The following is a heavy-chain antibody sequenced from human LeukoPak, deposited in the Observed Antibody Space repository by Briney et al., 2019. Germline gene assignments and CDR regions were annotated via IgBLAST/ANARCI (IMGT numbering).Heavy chain of an antibody. CDR2: IYYSGST. CDR1: GGSISSYY. CDR3: ARAPKGNWFDP. Sequence: NPSETLSLTCTVSGGSISSYYWSWIRQPPGKGLEWIGYIYYSGSTNYNPSLKSRVTISVDTSKNQFSLKLSSVTAADTAVYYCARAPKGNWFDPWGQGTLVTVSS. V-gene: IGHV4-59*01. J-gene: IGHJ5*02.